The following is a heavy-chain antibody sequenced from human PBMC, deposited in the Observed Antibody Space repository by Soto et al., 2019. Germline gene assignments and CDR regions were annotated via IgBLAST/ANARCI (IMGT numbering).Heavy chain of an antibody. D-gene: IGHD3-10*01. CDR1: GFSLSTTGVG. Sequence: QITLKESGPTLVKPTQTLTLTCSFSGFSLSTTGVGVGWIRQSPGKALEWLAIIYWDYDKRYTPSLKSRVTITTDTSKDQVVLTVTTMDPVDTGTYYCARSLWFGELHWGQGALVTVSS. CDR2: IYWDYDK. J-gene: IGHJ4*02. V-gene: IGHV2-5*02. CDR3: ARSLWFGELH.